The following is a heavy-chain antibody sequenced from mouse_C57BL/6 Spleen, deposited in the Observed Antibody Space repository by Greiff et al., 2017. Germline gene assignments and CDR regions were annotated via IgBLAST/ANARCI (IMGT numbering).Heavy chain of an antibody. D-gene: IGHD2-3*01. J-gene: IGHJ3*01. V-gene: IGHV3-8*01. Sequence: EVKLVESGPGLAKPSQTLSLTCSVTGYSITSDYWNWIRKFPGNKLEYMGYISYSGSTYYTPSIKSRNSITRDTSKNQYYLQLNSVTTEDTATYYCARGGDCYYGWFAYWGQGTLVTVSA. CDR1: GYSITSDY. CDR2: ISYSGST. CDR3: ARGGDCYYGWFAY.